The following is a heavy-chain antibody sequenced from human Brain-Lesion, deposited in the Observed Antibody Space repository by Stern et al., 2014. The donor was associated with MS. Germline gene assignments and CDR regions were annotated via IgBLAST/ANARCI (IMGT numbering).Heavy chain of an antibody. CDR2: ISGHNGVT. V-gene: IGHV1-18*01. Sequence: QVQLVQSGGGVKKPGASVKVSCKTSGYTFTDYGVTWVRLAPGQGLEWMGWISGHNGVTNDARKFQDRVTITTDTSTNTAYLELRSLRADDTAIYYCARDRANYGVFDYWGQGSRVTVSA. CDR1: GYTFTDYG. J-gene: IGHJ4*02. D-gene: IGHD4-17*01. CDR3: ARDRANYGVFDY.